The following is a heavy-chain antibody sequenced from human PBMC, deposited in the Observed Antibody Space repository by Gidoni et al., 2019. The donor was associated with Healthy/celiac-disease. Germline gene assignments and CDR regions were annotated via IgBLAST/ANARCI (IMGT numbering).Heavy chain of an antibody. V-gene: IGHV3-30-3*01. CDR3: ARNRWELLPSEFDP. J-gene: IGHJ5*02. CDR2: ISYDGSNK. D-gene: IGHD1-26*01. Sequence: QVQLVESGGGVVQPGRSLRLSCAASGFTFSSYAMHWVRQAPGKGLEWVAVISYDGSNKYYADSVKGRFTISRDNSKNTLYLQMNSLRAEDTAVYYCARNRWELLPSEFDPWGQGTLVTVSS. CDR1: GFTFSSYA.